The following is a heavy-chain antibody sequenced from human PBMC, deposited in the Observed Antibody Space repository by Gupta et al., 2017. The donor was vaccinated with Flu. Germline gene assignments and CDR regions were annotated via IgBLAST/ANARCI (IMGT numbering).Heavy chain of an antibody. CDR3: AKGVVPADDAFDI. Sequence: SWNSGIIAYADSVKGRFTISRDNAKNSLYLQMNSLRAEDTALYYCAKGVVPADDAFDIWGQGTMVTVSS. J-gene: IGHJ3*02. V-gene: IGHV3-9*01. D-gene: IGHD2-2*01. CDR2: SWNSGII.